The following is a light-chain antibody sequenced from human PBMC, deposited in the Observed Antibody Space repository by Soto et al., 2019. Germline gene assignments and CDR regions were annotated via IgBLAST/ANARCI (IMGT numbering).Light chain of an antibody. CDR2: GTS. CDR1: QSVKSSY. CDR3: QKYGSSLWT. J-gene: IGKJ1*01. Sequence: EIVLTQSPGTLSLSPGERATLPCRASQSVKSSYLAWYQHKPGQAPRLLIYGTSSRATGIPDRFSGSGSGTDFTLTISRLEPEDFAVYYCQKYGSSLWTFGQGNKGDIK. V-gene: IGKV3-20*01.